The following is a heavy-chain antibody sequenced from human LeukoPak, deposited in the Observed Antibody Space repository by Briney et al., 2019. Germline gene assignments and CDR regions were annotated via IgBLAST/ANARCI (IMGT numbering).Heavy chain of an antibody. Sequence: GGSLRLSCAASGFTVSSNYMSWVRQAPGKGLEWVSVIYSGGSTYYADSVKGRFTISRDNSKNTLYLQMNSLRAEDTAVYYCARVTISEYNWFDPWGQGTLVTVSS. D-gene: IGHD3-10*01. V-gene: IGHV3-66*01. J-gene: IGHJ5*02. CDR2: IYSGGST. CDR3: ARVTISEYNWFDP. CDR1: GFTVSSNY.